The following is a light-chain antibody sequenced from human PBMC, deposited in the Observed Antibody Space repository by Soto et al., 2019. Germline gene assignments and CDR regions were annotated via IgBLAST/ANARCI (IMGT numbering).Light chain of an antibody. CDR3: QQYNNWPLT. CDR2: FSS. J-gene: IGKJ4*01. CDR1: HSVSSN. V-gene: IGKV3-15*01. Sequence: EIVMTQSPATLSVSPGERATLSCRASHSVSSNLAWCHHKPGPAPMVLIYFSSTSSTGIPARFSGSGSGTEFTLTISSLQSEDFAVYYCQQYNNWPLTFGGGTKVDI.